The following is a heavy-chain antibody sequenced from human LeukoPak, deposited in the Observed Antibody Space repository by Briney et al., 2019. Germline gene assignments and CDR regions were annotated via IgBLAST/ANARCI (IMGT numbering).Heavy chain of an antibody. CDR1: GGSISSYY. J-gene: IGHJ6*02. D-gene: IGHD6-13*01. V-gene: IGHV4-59*01. CDR3: ARDRDSSSWDYYHGMDV. CDR2: IYYSGST. Sequence: SETLSLTCTVSGGSISSYYWSWIRQPPGKGLEWIGYIYYSGSTNYNPSLKSRVTISVDTSKNQFSLKLSSVTAADTAVYYCARDRDSSSWDYYHGMDVWGQGTTVTVSS.